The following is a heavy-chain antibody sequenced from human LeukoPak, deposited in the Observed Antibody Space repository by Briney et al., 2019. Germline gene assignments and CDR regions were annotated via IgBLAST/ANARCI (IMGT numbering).Heavy chain of an antibody. Sequence: PGGSLRLSCTVSGFAFSSYAMSWVRQAPGKALEWVSAISGSGGSTYYADSVKGRFTISRDNSKNTLYLQMNSLRAADTAVYYCKTTVVTAVDYWGQGTLVTVSS. V-gene: IGHV3-23*01. J-gene: IGHJ4*02. D-gene: IGHD4-23*01. CDR3: KTTVVTAVDY. CDR1: GFAFSSYA. CDR2: ISGSGGST.